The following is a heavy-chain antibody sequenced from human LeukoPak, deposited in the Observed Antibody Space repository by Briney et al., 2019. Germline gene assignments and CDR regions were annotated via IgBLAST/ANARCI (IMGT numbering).Heavy chain of an antibody. D-gene: IGHD6-19*01. CDR2: ISSSSSTI. Sequence: PGGSLRLSCAASGFTFSSYSMNWVRQAPGKGLEWVSYISSSSSTIYYADSVKGRFTISRDNAKNSLYLQMNSLRAEDTAVYYCARDRFEQWLLQWGQETLVTVSS. V-gene: IGHV3-48*01. CDR1: GFTFSSYS. J-gene: IGHJ4*02. CDR3: ARDRFEQWLLQ.